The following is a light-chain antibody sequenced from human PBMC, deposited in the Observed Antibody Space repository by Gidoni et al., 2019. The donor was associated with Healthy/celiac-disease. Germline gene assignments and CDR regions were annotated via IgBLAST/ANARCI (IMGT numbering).Light chain of an antibody. CDR2: AAS. CDR1: QRISSY. V-gene: IGKV1-39*01. Sequence: DIQMNKSPSSLSASVGDRVTSTCRASQRISSYLNWYQQKPGKAPNLLIYAASSLQRGVPSRFSGSGAWTDFTLPLSSLQPEDFATYYCQHSYSTPLTFXXXTKVEIK. CDR3: QHSYSTPLT. J-gene: IGKJ1*01.